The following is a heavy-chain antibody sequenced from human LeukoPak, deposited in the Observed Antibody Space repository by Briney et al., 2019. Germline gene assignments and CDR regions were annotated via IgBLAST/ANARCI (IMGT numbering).Heavy chain of an antibody. D-gene: IGHD4-17*01. CDR1: GFIFHDYA. Sequence: GGSLRLSCAASGFIFHDYAMFWVRQAPGKGLEWVSSISSSSSYIYYADSVKGRFTISRDNAKNSLYLQMNSLRAEDTAVYYCARADYGDYDPRGNWGQGTLVTVSS. CDR3: ARADYGDYDPRGN. CDR2: ISSSSSYI. V-gene: IGHV3-21*01. J-gene: IGHJ4*02.